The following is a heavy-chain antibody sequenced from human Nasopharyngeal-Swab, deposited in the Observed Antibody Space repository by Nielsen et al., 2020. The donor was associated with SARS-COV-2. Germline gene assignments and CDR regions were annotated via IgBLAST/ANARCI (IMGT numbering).Heavy chain of an antibody. J-gene: IGHJ5*02. CDR2: IYYSGST. Sequence: PGKGLEWIGSIYYSGSTYYNPSLKSRVTISVDTSKNQFSLKLSSVTAADTAVYYCARWRIAAAGNNWFDPWGQGTLVPSPQ. CDR3: ARWRIAAAGNNWFDP. V-gene: IGHV4-39*01. D-gene: IGHD6-13*01.